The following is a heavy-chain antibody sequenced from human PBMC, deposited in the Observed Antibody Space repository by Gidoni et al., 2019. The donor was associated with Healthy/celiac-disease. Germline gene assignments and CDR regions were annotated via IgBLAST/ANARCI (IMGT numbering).Heavy chain of an antibody. J-gene: IGHJ5*02. V-gene: IGHV1-69*06. D-gene: IGHD3-10*01. CDR1: GGPFSSYA. CDR2: IIPIFGTA. Sequence: QVQLVQSGAEVKKPGSSVKVSCKASGGPFSSYAISWVRQAPGQGLEWMGGIIPIFGTANYAQKFQGRVTITADKSTSTAYMELSSLRSEDTAVYYCARLITMVRGAQGGTDDHWGQGTLVTVSS. CDR3: ARLITMVRGAQGGTDDH.